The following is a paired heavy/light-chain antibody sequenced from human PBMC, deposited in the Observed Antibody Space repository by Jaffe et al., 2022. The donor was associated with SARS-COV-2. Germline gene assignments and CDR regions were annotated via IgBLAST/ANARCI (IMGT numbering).Light chain of an antibody. Sequence: SYELTQPPSVSVSPGQTATIACSGDKLGVKYVCWYQQKPGQSPELVIFRDNKRPSGIPERFSGSNSENTATLTISGTQAIDEADYYCQACDSHTAVFGSGTKVTVL. V-gene: IGLV3-1*01. CDR3: QACDSHTAV. J-gene: IGLJ1*01. CDR2: RDN. CDR1: KLGVKY.
Heavy chain of an antibody. J-gene: IGHJ4*02. CDR3: ANRLSSDTGRGFDY. D-gene: IGHD3-10*01. Sequence: EVQLVESGGGLVQPGGSLRLSCVASGFTFVTYAMNWVRQAPGKGLEWVSAISESGSTTYYADSVKGRFTISRDNSKNTLYLQMNSLRADDTALYYCANRLSSDTGRGFDYWGQGSLITVSS. CDR2: ISESGSTT. V-gene: IGHV3-23*04. CDR1: GFTFVTYA.